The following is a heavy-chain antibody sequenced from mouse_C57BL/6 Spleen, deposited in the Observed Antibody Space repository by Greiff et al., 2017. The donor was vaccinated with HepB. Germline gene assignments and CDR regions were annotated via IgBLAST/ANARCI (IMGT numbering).Heavy chain of an antibody. CDR1: GFNIKDDY. CDR2: IDPENGDT. J-gene: IGHJ1*03. V-gene: IGHV14-4*01. CDR3: TTNSLWYFDV. Sequence: VQLQQSGAELVRPGASVKLSCTASGFNIKDDYMHWVKQRPEQGLEWIGWIDPENGDTEYASKFQGKATITADTSSNTAYLQLSSLTSEDTAAYYCTTNSLWYFDVWGTGTTVTVSS. D-gene: IGHD6-1*01.